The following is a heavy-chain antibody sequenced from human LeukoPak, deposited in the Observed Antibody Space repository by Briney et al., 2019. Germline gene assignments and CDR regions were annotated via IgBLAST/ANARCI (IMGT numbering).Heavy chain of an antibody. Sequence: GGSLRLSCVASGFTFSSRDWMTWVRQAPGKGLEWVANIKQDGSEKNYVDSVKGRFTISRDNAKNSLYLQMNSLRAEDTAVYYCARGIGYVWGSYRYDPKFDYWGQGTLVTVSS. CDR3: ARGIGYVWGSYRYDPKFDY. D-gene: IGHD3-16*02. CDR1: GFTFSSRDW. CDR2: IKQDGSEK. J-gene: IGHJ4*02. V-gene: IGHV3-7*01.